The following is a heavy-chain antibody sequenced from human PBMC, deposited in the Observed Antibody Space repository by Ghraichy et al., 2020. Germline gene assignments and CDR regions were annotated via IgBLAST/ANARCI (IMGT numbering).Heavy chain of an antibody. Sequence: SETLSLTCAVYGGSFSDYYLSWIRQPPGKGLEWIGEINHSGSTNYNPSLKSRVTISVDTSKNQFSLKLGSVTAADTAVYYCARVLVPPGSRYFDLWGRGTLVTVSS. V-gene: IGHV4-34*01. D-gene: IGHD2-2*01. CDR3: ARVLVPPGSRYFDL. CDR2: INHSGST. CDR1: GGSFSDYY. J-gene: IGHJ2*01.